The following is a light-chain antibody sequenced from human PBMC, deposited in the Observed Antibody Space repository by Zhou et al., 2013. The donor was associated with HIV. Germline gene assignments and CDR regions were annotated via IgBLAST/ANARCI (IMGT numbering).Light chain of an antibody. Sequence: DIQMTQSPSSLSASVGDRVTITCQASHDISNHLNWYQQKPGKAPKVMIYDASNLDTGVPSRFSGSGSGTVFTLTISSLQPEDIATYYCQQYDNVPRYTFGQGTKLEI. CDR1: HDISNH. V-gene: IGKV1-33*01. J-gene: IGKJ2*01. CDR3: QQYDNVPRYT. CDR2: DAS.